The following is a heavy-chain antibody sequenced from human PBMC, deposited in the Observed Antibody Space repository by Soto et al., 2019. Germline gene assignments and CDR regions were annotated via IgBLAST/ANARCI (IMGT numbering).Heavy chain of an antibody. CDR3: ARDRLYYDSSGPNYYYYGMDV. J-gene: IGHJ6*02. CDR1: GITFGSRA. D-gene: IGHD3-22*01. V-gene: IGHV3-53*01. CDR2: IYSGGST. Sequence: EVQLLESGGDLIQPGGSLRLSCVASGITFGSRAMSWVRQAPGEGLEWVSVIYSGGSTYYADSVKGRFTISRDNSKDTQYLQLNSLRAEDTAVYYCARDRLYYDSSGPNYYYYGMDVWGQGATVTVSS.